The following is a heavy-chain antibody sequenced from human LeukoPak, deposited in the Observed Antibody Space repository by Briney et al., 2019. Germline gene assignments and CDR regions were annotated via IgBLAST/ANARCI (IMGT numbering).Heavy chain of an antibody. J-gene: IGHJ5*02. CDR2: MNPNSGNT. CDR1: GYTFTSYD. CDR3: ARGVGYCSSTSCFYNWFDP. D-gene: IGHD2-2*03. V-gene: IGHV1-8*01. Sequence: GASVKVSCKASGYTFTSYDINRVRQATGQGLEWMGWMNPNSGNTGYAQKFQGRVTMTRNTSISTAYMELSSLRSEDTAVYYCARGVGYCSSTSCFYNWFDPWGQGTLVTVSS.